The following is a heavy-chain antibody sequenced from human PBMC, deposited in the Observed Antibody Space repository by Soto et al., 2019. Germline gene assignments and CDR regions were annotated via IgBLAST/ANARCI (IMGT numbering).Heavy chain of an antibody. CDR2: IWYDGSNK. J-gene: IGHJ6*02. Sequence: QVQLVESGGGVVQPGRSLRLSCAASGFTFSSYGMHWVRQAPGKGLEWVAVIWYDGSNKYYADSVKGRFTISRDNSKNTLYLQMNSLRAEDTAVYYCARAQGPRGFLELLLYYYYGMDLWGQGTTVTVSS. D-gene: IGHD3-3*01. CDR3: ARAQGPRGFLELLLYYYYGMDL. V-gene: IGHV3-33*01. CDR1: GFTFSSYG.